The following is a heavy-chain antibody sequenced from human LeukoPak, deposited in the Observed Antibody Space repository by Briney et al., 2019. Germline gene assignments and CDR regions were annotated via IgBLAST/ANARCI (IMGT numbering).Heavy chain of an antibody. D-gene: IGHD3-22*01. Sequence: WGSLSLSCAASGFTFSSYWMSWVRQAPGKGLEWVANIQQDGSEKYYVDSVKGRFTISRDNAKNSLYLQMNSLRAEDTAVYYCARDPNPESSGYYSWGQGTLVTLSS. J-gene: IGHJ4*02. CDR2: IQQDGSEK. V-gene: IGHV3-7*01. CDR1: GFTFSSYW. CDR3: ARDPNPESSGYYS.